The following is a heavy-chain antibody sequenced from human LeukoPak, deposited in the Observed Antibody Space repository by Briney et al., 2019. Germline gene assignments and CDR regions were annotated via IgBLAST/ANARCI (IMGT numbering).Heavy chain of an antibody. CDR2: ISSNGGST. V-gene: IGHV3-64*04. CDR1: GFTFSNNA. D-gene: IGHD1-26*01. J-gene: IGHJ5*02. Sequence: GGSLRLSCSASGFTFSNNAMHWVRQAPGKGLEYVSGISSNGGSTHYADSVKGRFTISRDNAKNSLYLQMNSLRAEDTAVYYCAREGGSQRWGRSNWFDPWGQGTLVTVSS. CDR3: AREGGSQRWGRSNWFDP.